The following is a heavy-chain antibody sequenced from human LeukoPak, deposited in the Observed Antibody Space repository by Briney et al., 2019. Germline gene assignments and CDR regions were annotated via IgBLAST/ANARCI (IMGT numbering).Heavy chain of an antibody. CDR2: IYPGDPDT. V-gene: IGHV5-51*01. CDR3: GRRQSSGWFDY. CDR1: EYSFTSYW. J-gene: IGHJ5*01. Sequence: GESLKISCKGSEYSFTSYWIGWVRQMPGKGLEWMGIIYPGDPDTRYSPSFQGQVTISADKSISTAYLQWSSLKASDTAMYYCGRRQSSGWFDYWGQGTPVTVSS. D-gene: IGHD6-19*01.